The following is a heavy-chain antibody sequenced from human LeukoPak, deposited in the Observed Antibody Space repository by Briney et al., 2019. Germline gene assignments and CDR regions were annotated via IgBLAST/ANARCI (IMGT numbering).Heavy chain of an antibody. CDR1: GFTFGDYA. CDR2: ISSNGGST. D-gene: IGHD1-14*01. CDR3: VKGTGDY. J-gene: IGHJ4*02. Sequence: PGGSLRLSCTASGFTFGDYAMSWVRQAPGKGLEYVSAISSNGGSTYYADSVKGRFTISRDNSKNTLYLQMSSLRAEDTAVYYCVKGTGDYWGQGTLVTVSS. V-gene: IGHV3-64D*06.